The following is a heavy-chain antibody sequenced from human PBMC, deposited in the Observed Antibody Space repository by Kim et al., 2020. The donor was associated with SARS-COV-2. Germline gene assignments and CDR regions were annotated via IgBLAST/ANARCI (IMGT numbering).Heavy chain of an antibody. D-gene: IGHD1-7*01. Sequence: SETLSLTCAVSGGSISSSNWWSWVRQPPGKGLEWIGEIYHSGSTNYNPSLKSRVTISVDKSKNQFSLKLSSVTAADTAVYYCARDQEQELSAFDPWGQGTLVTVSS. V-gene: IGHV4-4*02. CDR3: ARDQEQELSAFDP. CDR1: GGSISSSNW. CDR2: IYHSGST. J-gene: IGHJ5*02.